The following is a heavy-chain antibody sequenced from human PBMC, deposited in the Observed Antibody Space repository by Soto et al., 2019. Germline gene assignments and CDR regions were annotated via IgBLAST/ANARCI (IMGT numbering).Heavy chain of an antibody. CDR1: GLNFDDFA. J-gene: IGHJ4*02. D-gene: IGHD3-3*01. Sequence: TGGSLRLSCVGTGLNFDDFAMHWVRQAPGKGPEWVSGITWNSRVLAYADSVKGRFTISRDNARNSLYLQMDSLRDEDTALYYCAKGRYDFWSPYYFDSWGQGTLVTVSS. CDR2: ITWNSRVL. V-gene: IGHV3-9*01. CDR3: AKGRYDFWSPYYFDS.